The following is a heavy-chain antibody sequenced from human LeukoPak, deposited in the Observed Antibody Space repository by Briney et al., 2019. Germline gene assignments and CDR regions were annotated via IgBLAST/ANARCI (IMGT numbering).Heavy chain of an antibody. Sequence: VASLKGSCEGFGDTLTGYYMYWVRQTPGHRLERMWWIIPNSGGTNYAQKFQGRVTMTRDTSISTAYTELSRLRSDDTAVYYCARGWRDSSYYYYYMDVWGKGTTVTVSS. V-gene: IGHV1-2*02. D-gene: IGHD3-3*01. J-gene: IGHJ6*03. CDR3: ARGWRDSSYYYYYMDV. CDR1: GDTLTGYY. CDR2: IIPNSGGT.